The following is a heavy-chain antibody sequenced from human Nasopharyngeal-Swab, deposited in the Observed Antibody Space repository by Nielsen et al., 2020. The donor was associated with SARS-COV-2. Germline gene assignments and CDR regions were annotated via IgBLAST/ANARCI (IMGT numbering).Heavy chain of an antibody. Sequence: GGSLRLSCAASGFTFSSYSMNWVRQAPGKGLEWISYISSSSSNIYYADSLKGRFTISRDNAKNSLYLQMNSLRVEDTAVYYCGRQLRLGELSLYNEFDYWGQGTLVTVSS. D-gene: IGHD3-16*02. CDR1: GFTFSSYS. CDR3: GRQLRLGELSLYNEFDY. CDR2: ISSSSSNI. V-gene: IGHV3-48*01. J-gene: IGHJ4*02.